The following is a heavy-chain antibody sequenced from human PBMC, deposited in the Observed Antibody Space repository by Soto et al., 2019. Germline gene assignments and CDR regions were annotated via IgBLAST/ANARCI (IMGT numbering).Heavy chain of an antibody. CDR2: IIPIFGTA. Sequence: SVKVSCKASGGTFSSYAISWVRQAPGQGLEWMGGIIPIFGTANYAQKFQGRVTITADKSTSTAYMELSSLRSEDTAVYYCARVGSGWTTHFDYWGQGTRITVSS. J-gene: IGHJ4*02. V-gene: IGHV1-69*06. D-gene: IGHD6-19*01. CDR3: ARVGSGWTTHFDY. CDR1: GGTFSSYA.